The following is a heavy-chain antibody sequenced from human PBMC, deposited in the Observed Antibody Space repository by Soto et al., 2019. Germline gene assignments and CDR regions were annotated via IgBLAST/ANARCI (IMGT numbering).Heavy chain of an antibody. V-gene: IGHV3-15*07. CDR3: TTTQEGATPDFDY. CDR2: IKSKTDGGTT. CDR1: GFTFSNSW. J-gene: IGHJ4*02. Sequence: GGSLILSCAASGFTFSNSWMNWVRQAPGKGLEWVGRIKSKTDGGTTDYAAPVKGRFTISRDDSKNTLYLQMNSLKTEDTAVYYCTTTQEGATPDFDYWGQGTLVTVSS. D-gene: IGHD1-26*01.